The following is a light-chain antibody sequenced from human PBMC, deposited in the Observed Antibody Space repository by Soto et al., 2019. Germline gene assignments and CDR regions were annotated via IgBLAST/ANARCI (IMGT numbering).Light chain of an antibody. V-gene: IGKV3-20*01. Sequence: EIVLTQSPGTLSLSPGERATLSCRASQSVSSSYLAWYQQKPGQAPRLLIYGASSRATGIPDRFSGSGSGTDFTLTISRLEPGDFAVYYCQQYGGSPRTFGGGTKVEI. CDR3: QQYGGSPRT. J-gene: IGKJ4*01. CDR1: QSVSSSY. CDR2: GAS.